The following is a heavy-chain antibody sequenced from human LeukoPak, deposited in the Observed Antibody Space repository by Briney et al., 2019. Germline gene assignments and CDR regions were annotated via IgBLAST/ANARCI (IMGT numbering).Heavy chain of an antibody. V-gene: IGHV4-39*01. Sequence: SETLSLTCTVSGGSISSSSYYWGWIRQPPGKGLEWIGSIYYSGSTYYNPSLKSRVTISVDTSKNQFSLKLSSVTAADTAVYYCARHSLIIAAAGQVLARWFDPWGQGTLVTVSS. J-gene: IGHJ5*02. CDR2: IYYSGST. CDR1: GGSISSSSYY. D-gene: IGHD6-13*01. CDR3: ARHSLIIAAAGQVLARWFDP.